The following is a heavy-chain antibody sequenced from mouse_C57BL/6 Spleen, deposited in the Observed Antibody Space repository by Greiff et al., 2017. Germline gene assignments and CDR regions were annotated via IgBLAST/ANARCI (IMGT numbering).Heavy chain of an antibody. CDR3: VRQRSNWGLAY. D-gene: IGHD4-1*01. J-gene: IGHJ3*01. Sequence: EVKLVESGGGLVQPKGSLKLSCAASGFSFNTYAMNWVRQAPGKGLEWVARIRSKSNNYATYYADSVKDRFTISRDDSESMLYLQMNNLKTEDTAMYYCVRQRSNWGLAYWGQGTLVTVSA. CDR2: IRSKSNNYAT. V-gene: IGHV10-1*01. CDR1: GFSFNTYA.